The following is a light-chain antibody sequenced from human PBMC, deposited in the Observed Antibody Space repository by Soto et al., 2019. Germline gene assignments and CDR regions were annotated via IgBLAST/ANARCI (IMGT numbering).Light chain of an antibody. CDR2: GAS. Sequence: EIVLTQSLGTLSLSPGETATLSCCASQSVRCSYLAWYQQKPGQAPRLLICGASSRATGIPDRFSGSGSGTDFTLTISRLESEDVAVYNCQQYGRSPWTFGQGTKVEIK. J-gene: IGKJ1*01. CDR1: QSVRCSY. CDR3: QQYGRSPWT. V-gene: IGKV3-20*01.